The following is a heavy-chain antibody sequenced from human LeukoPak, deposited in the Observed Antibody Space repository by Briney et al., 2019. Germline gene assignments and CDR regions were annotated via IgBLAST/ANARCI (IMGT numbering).Heavy chain of an antibody. D-gene: IGHD6-13*01. CDR2: ISSSSSYI. CDR3: ARLEYSSSWYVDY. CDR1: GFTFSSYS. Sequence: PGGSLRLSCAASGFTFSSYSMNWVRQAPGKGLEWVSSISSSSSYIYYADSVKGRFTISRDNAKNSLYLQMNSLRAEDTAVYYCARLEYSSSWYVDYWGQGTLVTVSS. V-gene: IGHV3-21*04. J-gene: IGHJ4*02.